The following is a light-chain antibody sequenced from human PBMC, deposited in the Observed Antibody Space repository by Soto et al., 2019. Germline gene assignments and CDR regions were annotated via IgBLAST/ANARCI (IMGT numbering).Light chain of an antibody. J-gene: IGKJ4*01. CDR3: QQRSNWLPLT. CDR1: QTVSNN. CDR2: AAS. Sequence: ERVITQSPSTLSVSPGERATLSCRASQTVSNNLAWYQQKPGQAPRLLIYAASARATAIPARFSGSGSGTEFTLTISSLEPEDFAVYYCQQRSNWLPLTFGGGTKVDIK. V-gene: IGKV3-15*01.